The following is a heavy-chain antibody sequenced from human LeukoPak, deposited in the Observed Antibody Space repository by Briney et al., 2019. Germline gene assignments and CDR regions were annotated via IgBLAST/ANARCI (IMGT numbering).Heavy chain of an antibody. CDR2: IIGSGGST. CDR3: AKSLAAAGRMYFDY. V-gene: IGHV3-23*01. CDR1: EFSFSNYA. J-gene: IGHJ4*02. D-gene: IGHD6-13*01. Sequence: GGSLRLSCAASEFSFSNYAMTWVRQAPGKGLEWVSSIIGSGGSTYYADSVKGRFTISRDNSKNTLYLQMSSLRAEDTAVYDCAKSLAAAGRMYFDYWGQGTLVTVSS.